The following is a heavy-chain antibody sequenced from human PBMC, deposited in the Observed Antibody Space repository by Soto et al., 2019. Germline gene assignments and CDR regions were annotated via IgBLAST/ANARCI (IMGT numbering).Heavy chain of an antibody. Sequence: ASVKVSCKASGYTFTSYGISWVRQAPGQGLEWMGWISAYNGNTNYAQKLQGRVTMTTDTSTSTAYMELRSLRSDDTAVYYCARDTRRRYCSSTSCYGNLFAPWRQGTLVTVSS. CDR3: ARDTRRRYCSSTSCYGNLFAP. D-gene: IGHD2-2*01. J-gene: IGHJ5*02. CDR1: GYTFTSYG. CDR2: ISAYNGNT. V-gene: IGHV1-18*01.